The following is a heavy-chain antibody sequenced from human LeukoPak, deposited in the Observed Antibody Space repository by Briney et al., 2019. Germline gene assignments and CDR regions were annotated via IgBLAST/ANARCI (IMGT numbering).Heavy chain of an antibody. V-gene: IGHV4-59*01. J-gene: IGHJ5*02. Sequence: SETLSLTCTVSGGSISSYYWSWIRQPPGKGLEWIGYILYSGSTSTNYHPSLKSRVTISVDTSKNQFSLRLNSVTAADTAVYYCARERAYYYESSGYREIYNWFHPWGQGTLVTVSS. CDR2: ILYSGSTST. CDR3: ARERAYYYESSGYREIYNWFHP. D-gene: IGHD3-22*01. CDR1: GGSISSYY.